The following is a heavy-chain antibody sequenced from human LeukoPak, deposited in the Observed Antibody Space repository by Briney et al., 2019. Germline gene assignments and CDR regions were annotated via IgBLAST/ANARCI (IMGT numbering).Heavy chain of an antibody. Sequence: SETLSLTCTVSGYSIRSGYYWAWIRQPPGKGLEWIGSSYHSGGTDYNPSLKSRITISVDTSKTQFSLQLNSLTAADTAVYYCARDLRMGGPWRQFDYWGQGALVTVSS. V-gene: IGHV4-38-2*02. CDR2: SYHSGGT. D-gene: IGHD3-16*01. CDR3: ARDLRMGGPWRQFDY. CDR1: GYSIRSGYY. J-gene: IGHJ4*02.